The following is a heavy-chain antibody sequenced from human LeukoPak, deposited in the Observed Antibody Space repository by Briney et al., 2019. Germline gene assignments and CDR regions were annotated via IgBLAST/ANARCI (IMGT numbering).Heavy chain of an antibody. Sequence: ASVKVSCKASGYTFTSYDINWVRQATGQGLEWMGWMNPNSGNTGYAQKFQGRVTMTRNTSISTAYMELSSLRSEDTAVYYCARGQRRKITMIVVVTDYCYYYMDVWGKGTTVTISS. CDR2: MNPNSGNT. CDR3: ARGQRRKITMIVVVTDYCYYYMDV. J-gene: IGHJ6*03. CDR1: GYTFTSYD. D-gene: IGHD3-22*01. V-gene: IGHV1-8*01.